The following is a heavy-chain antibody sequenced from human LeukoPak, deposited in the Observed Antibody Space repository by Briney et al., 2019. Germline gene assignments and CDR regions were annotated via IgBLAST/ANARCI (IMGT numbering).Heavy chain of an antibody. J-gene: IGHJ4*02. CDR2: IYYSGST. CDR1: GGSISSSSYY. D-gene: IGHD3-16*01. CDR3: ARHVPYYDYVWGSYLIDY. V-gene: IGHV4-39*01. Sequence: PSETLSLTCTVSGGSISSSSYYWGWIRQPPGKGLEWIGTIYYSGSTYYNPSLNRRVTISVDTSKNPFSLQLSSVTAADTAVYYCARHVPYYDYVWGSYLIDYWGQGTLVTVSS.